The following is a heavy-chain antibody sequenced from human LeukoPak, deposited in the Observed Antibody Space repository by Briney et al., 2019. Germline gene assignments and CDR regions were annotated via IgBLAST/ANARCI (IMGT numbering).Heavy chain of an antibody. CDR2: INAGNGNT. V-gene: IGHV1-3*01. CDR1: GYTFTSYA. D-gene: IGHD6-6*01. CDR3: AREARYYYYMDV. J-gene: IGHJ6*03. Sequence: ASVKVSCKASGYTFTSYAMHWVRQAPGQRREWMGWINAGNGNTKYSQKFQGRVTITRDTSASTAYMELSRLRSDDTAVYYCAREARYYYYMDVWGKGTTVTVSS.